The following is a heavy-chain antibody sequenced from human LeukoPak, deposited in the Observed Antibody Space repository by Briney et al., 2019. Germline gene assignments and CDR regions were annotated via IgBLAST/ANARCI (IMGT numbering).Heavy chain of an antibody. J-gene: IGHJ4*02. CDR2: LSSSGSTK. Sequence: GGSLTLSCAASGCTLIDYYMHWIRQAPGKGLEGLSYLSSSGSTKNYAASVRGRSTISRNNAKNSLYLQMTSLRVETTAVYYCVRSSILTGYFALWGQGTLVTVSS. V-gene: IGHV3-11*01. D-gene: IGHD3-9*01. CDR1: GCTLIDYY. CDR3: VRSSILTGYFAL.